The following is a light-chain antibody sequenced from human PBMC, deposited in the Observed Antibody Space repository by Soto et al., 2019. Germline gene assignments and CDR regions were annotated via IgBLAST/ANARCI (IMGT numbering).Light chain of an antibody. CDR3: QQYDNQFT. CDR2: DAS. J-gene: IGKJ3*01. Sequence: DIQMTQSPPSLSASVGDRVTITCQASQDISTYLNWYQQIPGKAPKLLIYDASKLETGVPSRFSGSGSRTDFILPISSLQPEDIATYYCQQYDNQFTFGPGTKVNIK. CDR1: QDISTY. V-gene: IGKV1-33*01.